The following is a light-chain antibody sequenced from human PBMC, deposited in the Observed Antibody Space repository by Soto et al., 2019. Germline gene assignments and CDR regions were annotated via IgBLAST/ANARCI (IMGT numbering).Light chain of an antibody. J-gene: IGKJ4*02. V-gene: IGKV3-20*01. CDR3: QQYGSSPLLT. CDR1: QSVSSSY. CDR2: GAS. Sequence: EIVLTQSPGTLSLSPGERATLSCRASQSVSSSYLAWYQQKPGKAPRLLIYGASSRATGMPARFSGRGSGTDLTLTISRLEPEDFAVYICQQYGSSPLLTFGGGAKVEIK.